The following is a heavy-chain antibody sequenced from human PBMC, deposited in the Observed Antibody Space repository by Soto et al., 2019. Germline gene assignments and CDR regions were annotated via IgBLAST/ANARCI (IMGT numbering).Heavy chain of an antibody. D-gene: IGHD3-10*01. CDR1: GFTFSSYA. CDR3: ARDRVGITMVRPELDY. CDR2: ISYDGSNK. Sequence: QVQLVESGGGVVQPGRSLRLSCAASGFTFSSYAMHWVRQAPGKGLEWVAVISYDGSNKYYADSVKGRFTISRDNYKNTLYLQMNSLRAEDTAVYYCARDRVGITMVRPELDYWGQGTLVTVSS. V-gene: IGHV3-30-3*01. J-gene: IGHJ4*02.